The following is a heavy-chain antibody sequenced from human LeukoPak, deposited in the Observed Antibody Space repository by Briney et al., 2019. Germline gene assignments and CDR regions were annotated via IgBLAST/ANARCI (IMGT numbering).Heavy chain of an antibody. D-gene: IGHD3-3*01. V-gene: IGHV1-2*02. CDR2: INPNGGDT. J-gene: IGHJ4*02. CDR1: GYTFTGHF. Sequence: ASVQVSCKGSGYTFTGHFIDWVRQAPGQGLEWMGWINPNGGDTKYAQKFPGRVSMTTDTSISTAYMELSRLRSDDTAVYYCARRGAIFGVVYYFDYWGQGTLVTVSS. CDR3: ARRGAIFGVVYYFDY.